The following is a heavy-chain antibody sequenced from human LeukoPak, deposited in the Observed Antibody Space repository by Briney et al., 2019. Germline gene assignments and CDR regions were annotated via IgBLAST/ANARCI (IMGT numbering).Heavy chain of an antibody. Sequence: GASVKVSCKASGYTFTDYYIHWVRQAPGQGLEWMGWINPNRGGTNYAQRFQGRVTMSSDTAISTAYVELSRLISDDTAVYYCARGLPPDVWGKGTTVTVSS. CDR3: ARGLPPDV. CDR2: INPNRGGT. CDR1: GYTFTDYY. D-gene: IGHD2-15*01. J-gene: IGHJ6*04. V-gene: IGHV1-2*02.